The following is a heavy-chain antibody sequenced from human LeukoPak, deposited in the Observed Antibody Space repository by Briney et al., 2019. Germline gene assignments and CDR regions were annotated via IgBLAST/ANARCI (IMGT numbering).Heavy chain of an antibody. D-gene: IGHD3-10*01. J-gene: IGHJ6*02. CDR3: ARGEVRGVIIYYYGMDV. Sequence: PSQTLSLTCTVSGGPISSGDYYWSWIPQPPGKGLEWIGYIYYSGSTYYNPSLKSRVTISVDTSKNQFSLKLSSVTAADTAVYYCARGEVRGVIIYYYGMDVWGQGTTVTVSS. CDR1: GGPISSGDYY. CDR2: IYYSGST. V-gene: IGHV4-30-4*01.